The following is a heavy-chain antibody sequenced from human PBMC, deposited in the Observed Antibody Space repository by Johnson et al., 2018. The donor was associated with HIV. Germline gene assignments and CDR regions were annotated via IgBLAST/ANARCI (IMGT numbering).Heavy chain of an antibody. CDR2: ISGSGGST. Sequence: VQLVESGGGVVRPGRSLKLSCAASGFTFDDYAMHWVRQTPGKGLEWVSAISGSGGSTYYADSVKGRFTISRDNSKNTLYLQMNSRRAEDTALYYCARLKWELLDNDAFDIWGQGTMVTVSS. D-gene: IGHD1-26*01. CDR3: ARLKWELLDNDAFDI. CDR1: GFTFDDYA. J-gene: IGHJ3*02. V-gene: IGHV3-23*04.